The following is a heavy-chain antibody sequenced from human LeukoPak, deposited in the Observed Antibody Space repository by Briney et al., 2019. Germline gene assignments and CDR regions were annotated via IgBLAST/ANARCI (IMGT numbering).Heavy chain of an antibody. D-gene: IGHD6-6*01. CDR1: GYTFTNYW. V-gene: IGHV5-51*01. J-gene: IGHJ6*02. CDR2: IHPGDSDT. CDR3: ARSIAARPTFYYYGMDV. Sequence: RGESLRISCKGSGYTFTNYWIGWVRQMPGKGLEWMGIIHPGDSDTRYSPSSQGQVTISADKSISTAYLQWSSLKASDTAIYFCARSIAARPTFYYYGMDVWGQGTTVTVSS.